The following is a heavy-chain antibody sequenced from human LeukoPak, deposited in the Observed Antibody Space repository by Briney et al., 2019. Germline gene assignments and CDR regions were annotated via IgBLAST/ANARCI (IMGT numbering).Heavy chain of an antibody. CDR1: GYTFTGYY. J-gene: IGHJ4*02. D-gene: IGHD6-19*01. Sequence: ASVKVSCKASGYTFTGYYMYWVRQAPGQGLECMGWIHPNSGGTNYAQNFQGRVTMTRDTSITTAYMELSSLRSDDTAVYYCARLPTGVAGTVDYWGQGTLVTVSS. CDR3: ARLPTGVAGTVDY. V-gene: IGHV1-2*02. CDR2: IHPNSGGT.